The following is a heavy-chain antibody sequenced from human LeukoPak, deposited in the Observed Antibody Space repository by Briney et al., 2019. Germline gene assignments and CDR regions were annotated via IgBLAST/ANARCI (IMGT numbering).Heavy chain of an antibody. Sequence: SETLSLTCAVSGYSINRGYCWGWIRQSPGKGLEWIGGIDHSGNTHYNPSLKNRVTILADTSKNEFSLKLSSVTATDTAVYYCARVSGYDWESFYDYWGQGTLVTVSS. CDR1: GYSINRGYC. J-gene: IGHJ4*02. V-gene: IGHV4-38-2*01. CDR2: IDHSGNT. D-gene: IGHD5-12*01. CDR3: ARVSGYDWESFYDY.